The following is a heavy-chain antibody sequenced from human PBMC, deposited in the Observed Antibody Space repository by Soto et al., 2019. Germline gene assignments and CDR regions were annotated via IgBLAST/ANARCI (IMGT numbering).Heavy chain of an antibody. V-gene: IGHV3-74*01. CDR2: INSDGSST. D-gene: IGHD3-10*01. Sequence: GGSLRLSCAASGFTFSSYWMHWVRQAPGKGLVWVSRINSDGSSTSYADSVKGRFTISRDNAKNTLYLQMNSLRAEDTAVYYCARDRGSGSYPSRNLFDYWGQGTLVTVSS. J-gene: IGHJ4*02. CDR3: ARDRGSGSYPSRNLFDY. CDR1: GFTFSSYW.